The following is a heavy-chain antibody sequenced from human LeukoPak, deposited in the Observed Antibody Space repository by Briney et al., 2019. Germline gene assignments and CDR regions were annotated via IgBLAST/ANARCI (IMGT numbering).Heavy chain of an antibody. CDR2: FDPEDGET. V-gene: IGHV1-24*01. CDR3: ATDLYYYDSSGYYY. Sequence: ASVNVSCTVSGYTLTELSMHWVRQAPGKGLEWMGGFDPEDGETIYAQKFQGRVTMTEDTSTDTAYMELSSLRSEDTAVYYCATDLYYYDSSGYYYWGQGTLVTVSS. J-gene: IGHJ4*02. D-gene: IGHD3-22*01. CDR1: GYTLTELS.